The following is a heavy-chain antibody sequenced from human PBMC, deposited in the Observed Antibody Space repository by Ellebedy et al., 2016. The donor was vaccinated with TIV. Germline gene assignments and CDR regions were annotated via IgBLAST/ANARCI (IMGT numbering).Heavy chain of an antibody. V-gene: IGHV1-69*13. Sequence: AASVKVSCKASGGTFSSYAISWVRQAPGQGLEWMGGIIPIFGTANYAQKFQGRVTITADESTSTAYMELSSLRSEDTAVYYCARGGRGGRVGATSTRMDYFDYWGQGTLVTVSS. CDR3: ARGGRGGRVGATSTRMDYFDY. CDR1: GGTFSSYA. J-gene: IGHJ4*02. D-gene: IGHD1-26*01. CDR2: IIPIFGTA.